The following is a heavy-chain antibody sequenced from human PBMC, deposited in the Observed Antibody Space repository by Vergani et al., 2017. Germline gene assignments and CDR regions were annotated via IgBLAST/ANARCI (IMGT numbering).Heavy chain of an antibody. J-gene: IGHJ4*02. CDR1: GFVFSESP. CDR3: SAQTQSCNDY. V-gene: IGHV3-73*01. CDR2: IRRRSEHYAT. D-gene: IGHD3-10*01. Sequence: EVQLMESGGGWAQPGGSLRLSCAASGFVFSESPIHWVRQVPGKGLEWLGHIRRRSEHYATAYGPSLLGRATISRADSTNTAYLRVSSLGTADTAIYFCSAQTQSCNDYWGQGTLVAVSS.